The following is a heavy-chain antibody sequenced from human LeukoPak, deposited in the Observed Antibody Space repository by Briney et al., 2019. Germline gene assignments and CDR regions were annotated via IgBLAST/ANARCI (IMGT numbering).Heavy chain of an antibody. Sequence: ASVKVSCKASGYTFTGYYMHWVRQAPGQGLEWMGWINPNSGGTNYAQKFQGRVTMTRDTSISTAYMELTRLTSDDTAVYYCARKDPIFVVSAAISRSPGFDPWGQGTLVTVSS. D-gene: IGHD2-2*02. CDR3: ARKDPIFVVSAAISRSPGFDP. CDR1: GYTFTGYY. J-gene: IGHJ5*02. CDR2: INPNSGGT. V-gene: IGHV1-2*02.